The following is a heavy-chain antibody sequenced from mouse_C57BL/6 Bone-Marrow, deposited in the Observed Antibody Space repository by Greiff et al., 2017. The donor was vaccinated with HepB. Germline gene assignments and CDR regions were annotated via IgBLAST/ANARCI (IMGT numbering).Heavy chain of an antibody. CDR1: GFTFSSYG. CDR3: ARRRQLRDYFDY. Sequence: EVKLVESGGDLVKPGGSLKLSCAASGFTFSSYGMSWVRQTPDKRLEWVATISSGGSYTYYPDSVKGRFTISRDNAKNTLYLQMSSLKSEDTAMYYCARRRQLRDYFDYWGQGTTLTVSS. J-gene: IGHJ2*01. CDR2: ISSGGSYT. V-gene: IGHV5-6*02. D-gene: IGHD3-2*01.